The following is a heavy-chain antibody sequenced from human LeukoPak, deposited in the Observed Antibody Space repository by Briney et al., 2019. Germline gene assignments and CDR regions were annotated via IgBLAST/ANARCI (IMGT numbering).Heavy chain of an antibody. J-gene: IGHJ4*02. V-gene: IGHV1-2*02. CDR2: INPNSGGT. D-gene: IGHD5-12*01. CDR1: GYTFTSYG. Sequence: GASVKVSCKASGYTFTSYGISWVRRAPGQGLEWMGWINPNSGGTNYAQKFQGRVTMTRDTSISTAYMELSRLRSDDTAVYYCATPERGYSGYDFGSWGQGTLVTVSS. CDR3: ATPERGYSGYDFGS.